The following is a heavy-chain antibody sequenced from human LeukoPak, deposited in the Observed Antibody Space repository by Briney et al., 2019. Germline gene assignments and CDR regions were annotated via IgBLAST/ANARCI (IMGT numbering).Heavy chain of an antibody. CDR2: INRDGSER. V-gene: IGHV3-7*03. CDR3: ARRNTMDV. CDR1: GFTFSSYA. Sequence: GGSLRLSCAASGFTFSSYAMSWVRQAPGKGLEWVANINRDGSERYYVDSVKGRFTISRDDAKSSLYLQMNSLRAEDTAVYYCARRNTMDVWGQGTTVIVFS. J-gene: IGHJ6*02.